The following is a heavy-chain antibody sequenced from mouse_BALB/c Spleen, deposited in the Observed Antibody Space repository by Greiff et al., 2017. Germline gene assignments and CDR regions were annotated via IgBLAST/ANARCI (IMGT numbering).Heavy chain of an antibody. CDR2: IYPGNSDT. CDR1: GYTFTSYW. CDR3: TRGYDYVPAWFAY. J-gene: IGHJ3*01. D-gene: IGHD2-4*01. V-gene: IGHV1-5*01. Sequence: VQLQQSGTVLARPGASVKMSCKASGYTFTSYWMHWVKQRPGQGLEWIGAIYPGNSDTSYNQKFKGKAKLTAVTSTSTAYMELSSLTNEDSAVYYCTRGYDYVPAWFAYWGQGTLVTVSA.